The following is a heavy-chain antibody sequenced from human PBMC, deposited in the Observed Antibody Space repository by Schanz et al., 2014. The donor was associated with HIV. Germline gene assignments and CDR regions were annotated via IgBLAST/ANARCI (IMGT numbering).Heavy chain of an antibody. CDR1: GYKFTSYG. CDR2: ISTYNGNT. D-gene: IGHD2-15*01. J-gene: IGHJ4*02. Sequence: QGQLVQSGAEVKKPGASVKVSCKASGYKFTSYGITWVRRAPGQGLEWMGWISTYNGNTIYAQKFQGRVTMTTDTSTSTAYMELRSLRSDDTAVYYCARVNKDIGGYYFDYWGQGTLVTVSS. CDR3: ARVNKDIGGYYFDY. V-gene: IGHV1-18*01.